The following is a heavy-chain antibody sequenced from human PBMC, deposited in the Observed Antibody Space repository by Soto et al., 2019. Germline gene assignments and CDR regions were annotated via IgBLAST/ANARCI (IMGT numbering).Heavy chain of an antibody. Sequence: QVQLVQSGAKVKKPGSSVKVSSKASGGTFSTYAIDWVRQAPGQGLEWMGGIIPLFGTAKYAQNFQGRITIPADEATNTAYMELRSLRSQDTAVYYCARGVHYDSSGYYYFYWGQGTLVTVSS. CDR1: GGTFSTYA. D-gene: IGHD3-22*01. V-gene: IGHV1-69*01. J-gene: IGHJ4*02. CDR3: ARGVHYDSSGYYYFY. CDR2: IIPLFGTA.